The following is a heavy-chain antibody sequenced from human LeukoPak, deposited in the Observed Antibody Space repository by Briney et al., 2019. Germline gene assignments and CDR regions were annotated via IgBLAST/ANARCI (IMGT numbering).Heavy chain of an antibody. J-gene: IGHJ6*02. CDR1: GFTFSSYA. Sequence: GSLRLSCAASGFTFSSYAMSWVRQAPGKGLEWVSAISGSGGSTYYADSVKGRFTISRDNSKNTLYLQMNSLRAEDTAVYHCAKDSSWFGELWSNYYYYGMDVWGQGTTVTVSS. V-gene: IGHV3-23*01. CDR3: AKDSSWFGELWSNYYYYGMDV. CDR2: ISGSGGST. D-gene: IGHD3-10*01.